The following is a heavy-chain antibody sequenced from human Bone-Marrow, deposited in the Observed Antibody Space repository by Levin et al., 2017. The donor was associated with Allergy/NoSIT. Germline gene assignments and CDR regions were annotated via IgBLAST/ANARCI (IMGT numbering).Heavy chain of an antibody. Sequence: GGSLRLSCAASGFTFSSYSMNWVRQAPGKGLDWVSSTTSSGTYIYYADSVKGRFTISRDNAKNSLFLQMNSLTAADTAVYYCARGLEYSGLPWGQGTLVTVSS. CDR3: ARGLEYSGLP. CDR1: GFTFSSYS. J-gene: IGHJ5*02. CDR2: TTSSGTYI. V-gene: IGHV3-21*01. D-gene: IGHD5-12*01.